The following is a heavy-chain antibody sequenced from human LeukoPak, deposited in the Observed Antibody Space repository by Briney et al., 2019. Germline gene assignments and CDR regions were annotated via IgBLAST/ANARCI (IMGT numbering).Heavy chain of an antibody. CDR3: ARDSYDSSALSGY. V-gene: IGHV1-2*04. CDR2: INPNSGGT. D-gene: IGHD3-22*01. CDR1: GYTFTGYY. Sequence: GASVKVSCKASGYTFTGYYMHWVRQAPGQGLEWMGWINPNSGGTNYAQKFQGWVTMTRDTSISTAYMELSRLRSDDTAAYYCARDSYDSSALSGYWGQGTLVTVSS. J-gene: IGHJ4*02.